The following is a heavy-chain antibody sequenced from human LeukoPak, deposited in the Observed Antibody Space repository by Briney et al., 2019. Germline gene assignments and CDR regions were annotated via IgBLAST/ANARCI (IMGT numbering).Heavy chain of an antibody. CDR3: ARHYYDSSGYYYVRY. J-gene: IGHJ4*02. D-gene: IGHD3-22*01. V-gene: IGHV4-39*01. CDR1: GGSISSSSYY. Sequence: SETLSLTCTVSGGSISSSSYYWGWIRQPPGKGLEWIGSINYSGSTYYNPSLKSRVTISVETSKNQFSLKLSSVTAADTAVYYCARHYYDSSGYYYVRYWGQGTLVTVSS. CDR2: INYSGST.